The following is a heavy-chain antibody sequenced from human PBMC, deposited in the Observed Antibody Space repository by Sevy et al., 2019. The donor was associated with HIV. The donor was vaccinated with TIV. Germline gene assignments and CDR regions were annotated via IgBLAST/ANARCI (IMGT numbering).Heavy chain of an antibody. Sequence: GGSLRLSCAASGFTFSSFGMNWVRQAPGKGLEWISYISHSTNTRLYAASVTGRFSISRDNARNSLYLQMNSPRAEDTAVYYCARESYFYDTTTFPENDYWGRGTLVTVSS. CDR3: ARESYFYDTTTFPENDY. D-gene: IGHD3-22*01. CDR1: GFTFSSFG. J-gene: IGHJ4*02. V-gene: IGHV3-48*01. CDR2: ISHSTNTR.